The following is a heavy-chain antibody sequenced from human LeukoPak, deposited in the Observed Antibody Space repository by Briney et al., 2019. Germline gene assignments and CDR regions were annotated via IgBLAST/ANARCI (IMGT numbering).Heavy chain of an antibody. J-gene: IGHJ5*02. CDR3: ARDLNYDFWNWFDP. D-gene: IGHD3-3*01. V-gene: IGHV4-59*01. Sequence: KSSETLSLTCTVSGGSISSYYWSWIRQPPGKGLEWIGYIYYSGSTNYNPSLKSRVTISVDTSKNQFSLKLSSVTAANTAVYYCARDLNYDFWNWFDPWGQGTLVTVSS. CDR1: GGSISSYY. CDR2: IYYSGST.